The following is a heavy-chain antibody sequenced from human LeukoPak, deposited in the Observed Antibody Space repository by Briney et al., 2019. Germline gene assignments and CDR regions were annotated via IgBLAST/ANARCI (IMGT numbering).Heavy chain of an antibody. CDR2: IKQDGSEK. CDR3: ARDRRNWFGETRRSFDY. Sequence: PGGSLRLSCAASGFTFDDYAMHWVRQAPGKGLEWVANIKQDGSEKYYVDSVKGRFTISRDNAKNSLYLQMDSLRAEDTAVYYCARDRRNWFGETRRSFDYWGQGTLVTVSS. CDR1: GFTFDDYA. D-gene: IGHD3-10*01. J-gene: IGHJ4*02. V-gene: IGHV3-7*01.